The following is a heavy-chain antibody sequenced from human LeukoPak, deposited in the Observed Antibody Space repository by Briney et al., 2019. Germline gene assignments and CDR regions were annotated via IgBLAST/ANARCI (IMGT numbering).Heavy chain of an antibody. CDR3: AREETRITMLRGVTYFDY. V-gene: IGHV3-20*04. CDR1: GFTFRKHV. D-gene: IGHD3-10*01. J-gene: IGHJ4*02. CDR2: ISWNGGST. Sequence: PGGSLRLSCTTSGFTFRKHVMTWVRQAPGKGLEWVSFISWNGGSTGYADSVKGRFTISRDNAKNSLYLQMSSLRAEDTALYYCAREETRITMLRGVTYFDYWGQGTLVTVSS.